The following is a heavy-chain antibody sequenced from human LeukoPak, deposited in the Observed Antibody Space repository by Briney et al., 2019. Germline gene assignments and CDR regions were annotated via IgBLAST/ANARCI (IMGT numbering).Heavy chain of an antibody. CDR2: INSDGSIT. Sequence: GSLRLSCAASGFSFRNYWMHWVRQGPGKGLVWVSRINSDGSITNYADSVKGRFTISRDNAKNTLYLQMNSLRAEDTAVYYCATIPDSSGSPTFDYWGQGTLATVSS. CDR3: ATIPDSSGSPTFDY. V-gene: IGHV3-74*01. D-gene: IGHD3-22*01. J-gene: IGHJ4*02. CDR1: GFSFRNYW.